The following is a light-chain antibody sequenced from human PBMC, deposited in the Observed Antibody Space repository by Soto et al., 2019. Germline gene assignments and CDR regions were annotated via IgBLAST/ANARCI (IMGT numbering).Light chain of an antibody. CDR2: AAS. Sequence: DIQLTQSPSFLSASVGDRVTIICRASQGISSYLAWYQQKPGKAPNLLIYAASTLQSGVPSRFSGCGSGTEFTLTISSLQPEDFATYYCHQLNSYLFTFGQGTRLEIK. CDR1: QGISSY. V-gene: IGKV1-9*01. CDR3: HQLNSYLFT. J-gene: IGKJ5*01.